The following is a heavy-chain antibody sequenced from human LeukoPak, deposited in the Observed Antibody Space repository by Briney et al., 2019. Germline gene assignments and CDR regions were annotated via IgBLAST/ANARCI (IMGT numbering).Heavy chain of an antibody. CDR2: IYYSGST. J-gene: IGHJ4*02. D-gene: IGHD3-22*01. CDR1: GGSISSYY. Sequence: SETLSLTCTVSGGSISSYYWSWIRQPPGKGLEWIGYIYYSGSTNYNPSLKSRVTISVDTSKNQFSLNLSSVSAADTAVYYCTRRTNYYDSGGYYLGSYFDYWGQGTLVTVSS. CDR3: TRRTNYYDSGGYYLGSYFDY. V-gene: IGHV4-59*08.